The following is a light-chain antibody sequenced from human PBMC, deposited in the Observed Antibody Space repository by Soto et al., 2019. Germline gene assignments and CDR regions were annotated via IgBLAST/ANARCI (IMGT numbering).Light chain of an antibody. V-gene: IGLV3-1*01. CDR2: QDN. CDR3: QAWDGNTGV. CDR1: ELGEKY. Sequence: SYELTQSPSVSVSPGQTASITCSGDELGEKYVCWYQQKPGQSPVLVIYQDNKRPSGIPERFSGSNSGNTATLTISGTQAMDEADYYCQAWDGNTGVFGPGTKVTVL. J-gene: IGLJ1*01.